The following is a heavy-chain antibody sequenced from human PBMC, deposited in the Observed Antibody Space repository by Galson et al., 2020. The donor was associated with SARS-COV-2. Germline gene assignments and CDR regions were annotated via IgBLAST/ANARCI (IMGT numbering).Heavy chain of an antibody. CDR2: INFRGSA. D-gene: IGHD3-22*01. V-gene: IGHV4-39*01. CDR1: GGSIISSSHY. J-gene: IGHJ4*02. CDR3: ARRDSSGDYQHLYYLDY. Sequence: SETLSLTCTVSGGSIISSSHYWVWIRQPPGKGLEWVGTINFRGSAFYTPSLNSRVTISVDTSKNQFSLKLSSVTAADTAVYFCARRDSSGDYQHLYYLDYWGQGALVTVSS.